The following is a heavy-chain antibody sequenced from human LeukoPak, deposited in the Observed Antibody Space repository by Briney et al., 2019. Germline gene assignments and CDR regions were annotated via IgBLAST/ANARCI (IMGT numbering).Heavy chain of an antibody. J-gene: IGHJ4*02. V-gene: IGHV3-23*01. D-gene: IGHD6-19*01. CDR2: VSGNGSNT. Sequence: GGSLRLSCAASGFTFTGTAMSWVRQAPGKGLEWVAAVSGNGSNTYYLDSVKSRFTVSRDNSRSILYLQMDSLRAEDTAVYYCAKVPVSGYFFDYWGQGTLVTVSS. CDR3: AKVPVSGYFFDY. CDR1: GFTFTGTA.